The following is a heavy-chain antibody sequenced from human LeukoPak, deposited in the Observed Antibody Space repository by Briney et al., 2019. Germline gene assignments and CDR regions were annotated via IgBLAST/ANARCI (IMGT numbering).Heavy chain of an antibody. CDR1: GGSFSGYY. CDR3: ARLWFGELLIFDY. D-gene: IGHD3-10*01. CDR2: INHSASA. V-gene: IGHV4-34*01. J-gene: IGHJ4*02. Sequence: SETLSLTCAVYGGSFSGYYWNWIRQVPGKGLEWIGEINHSASARYSPSLKSRVTMSVDTSKNQFSLKLSSVTAADTAVYYCARLWFGELLIFDYWGQGTLVTVSS.